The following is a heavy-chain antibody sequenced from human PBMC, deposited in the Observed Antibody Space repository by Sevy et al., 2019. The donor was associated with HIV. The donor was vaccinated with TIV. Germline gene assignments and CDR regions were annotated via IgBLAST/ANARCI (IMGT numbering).Heavy chain of an antibody. D-gene: IGHD3-22*01. CDR1: GYSFTSYW. CDR2: IYPGDSDT. V-gene: IGHV5-51*01. J-gene: IGHJ3*02. CDR3: ARKPYYYDSSGYYSQAFDI. Sequence: GESLKISCKGSGYSFTSYWIGWVRQMPGKGLEWMGIIYPGDSDTRYSPSFQGQVTISADKSISTAYLQWSSLKASDTAMYYCARKPYYYDSSGYYSQAFDIWGQGTMVTVSS.